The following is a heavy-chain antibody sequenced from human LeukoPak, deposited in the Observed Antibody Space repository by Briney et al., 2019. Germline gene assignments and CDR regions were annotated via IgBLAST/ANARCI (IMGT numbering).Heavy chain of an antibody. CDR3: AIEFATVVVSAVISAFDI. Sequence: ASVKVSCKASGYTFTDYYMHWVRQAPGQGLEWMGWINPNSGGTNYAQKFQGRVTMTRYTSIRTACMELSRLRSDDTAVYYCAIEFATVVVSAVISAFDIWGQGTMVTVSS. V-gene: IGHV1-2*02. CDR1: GYTFTDYY. CDR2: INPNSGGT. J-gene: IGHJ3*02. D-gene: IGHD2-2*02.